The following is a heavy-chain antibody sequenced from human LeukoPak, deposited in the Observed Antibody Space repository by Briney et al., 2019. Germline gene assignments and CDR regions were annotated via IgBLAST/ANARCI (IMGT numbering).Heavy chain of an antibody. CDR1: GFTFSSYA. V-gene: IGHV3-23*01. J-gene: IGHJ4*02. CDR3: AREGRWLDS. CDR2: ISGSGGST. D-gene: IGHD4-23*01. Sequence: GGSLRLSCAASGFTFSSYAMSWVRQAPGKGLEWVSAISGSGGSTYYADSVKGRFTISRDNSRNTLYLQINSLRIEDTAVYYCAREGRWLDSWGQGTLVTASS.